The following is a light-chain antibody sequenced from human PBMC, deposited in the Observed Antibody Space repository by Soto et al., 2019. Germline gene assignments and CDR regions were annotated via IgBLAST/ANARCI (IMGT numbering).Light chain of an antibody. CDR3: QQYNSWPLT. CDR1: QSVSSN. V-gene: IGKV3-15*01. J-gene: IGKJ4*01. CDR2: DAS. Sequence: EIVMTQSPATLSVSQGERATLSCRASQSVSSNFAWYQQKPGQAPRLLIYDASTRATGIPARFSGSGSGTEFTLTISSLQSEDFAVYYCQQYNSWPLTFGGGTKVDIK.